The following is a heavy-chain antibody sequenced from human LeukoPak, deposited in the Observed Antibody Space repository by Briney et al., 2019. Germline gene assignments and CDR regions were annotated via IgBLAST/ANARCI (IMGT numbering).Heavy chain of an antibody. Sequence: SETLSLTCTVSGGSISSSSYYWGWIRQPPGKGLEWIGNIYYSGRTYYNPSLKSRVTISVDTSKNQFSLKLSSVTAADTAVYYCARDHSNSEAWDYFDPWGQGTLVTVSS. CDR3: ARDHSNSEAWDYFDP. D-gene: IGHD1-7*01. CDR2: IYYSGRT. V-gene: IGHV4-39*07. J-gene: IGHJ5*02. CDR1: GGSISSSSYY.